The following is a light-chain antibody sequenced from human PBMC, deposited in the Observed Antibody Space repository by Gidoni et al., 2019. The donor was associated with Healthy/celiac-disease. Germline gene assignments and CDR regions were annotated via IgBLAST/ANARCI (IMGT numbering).Light chain of an antibody. CDR2: RNN. V-gene: IGLV1-47*01. J-gene: IGLJ2*01. Sequence: QPPGTAPKLLIDRNNQRPSGVPDRFSGSKSGTSASLAISGLRSEDEAVYDCAAWDDSLSVSFGGGTKLTVL. CDR3: AAWDDSLSVS.